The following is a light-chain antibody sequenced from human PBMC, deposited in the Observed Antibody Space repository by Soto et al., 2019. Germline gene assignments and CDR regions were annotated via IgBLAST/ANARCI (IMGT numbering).Light chain of an antibody. CDR2: EVS. CDR1: SSDVGGYNY. CDR3: SSYAGSSTWV. Sequence: SVPTQPPSASGSPGQSATISCTGTSSDVGGYNYVSWYQQYPGKAPKLMIYEVSKRPSGVPDRFSGSKSGNTASLTVSGLQPEDEADYYCSSYAGSSTWVFGGGTKLTVL. J-gene: IGLJ2*01. V-gene: IGLV2-8*01.